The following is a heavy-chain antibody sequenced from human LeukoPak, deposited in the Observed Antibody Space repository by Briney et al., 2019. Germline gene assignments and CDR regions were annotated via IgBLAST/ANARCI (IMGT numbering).Heavy chain of an antibody. CDR2: ISSSSSTI. CDR1: GFTFSSYS. V-gene: IGHV3-48*01. D-gene: IGHD3-22*01. Sequence: QPGGSLRLSCAASGFTFSSYSMNWVRQAPGKGLEWVSYISSSSSTIYYADSVKGRFTISRDNAKNSLYLQMNSLRAEDTAVYYCAKDLEVLYYYDSSAYSGYFDYWGQGTLVTVSS. CDR3: AKDLEVLYYYDSSAYSGYFDY. J-gene: IGHJ4*02.